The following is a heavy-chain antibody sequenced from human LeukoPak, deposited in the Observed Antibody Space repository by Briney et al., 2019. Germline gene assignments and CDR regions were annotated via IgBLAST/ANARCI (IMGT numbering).Heavy chain of an antibody. J-gene: IGHJ4*02. CDR1: GYTFTSIT. D-gene: IGHD2-2*01. V-gene: IGHV1-2*06. CDR3: ATYENCTITSCFHY. Sequence: GASVKVSCKASGYTFTSITMNWVRQAPGQGLEWMGRINPNNGGTNYAQRFQGRVTMTRDTSISTVYMELSRLRSDDTAVFYCATYENCTITSCFHYWGQGTLVTVSS. CDR2: INPNNGGT.